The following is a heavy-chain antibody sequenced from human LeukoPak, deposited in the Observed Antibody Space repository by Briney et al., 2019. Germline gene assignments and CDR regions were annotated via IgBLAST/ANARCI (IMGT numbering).Heavy chain of an antibody. J-gene: IGHJ5*02. CDR3: ARVVAAAGTYWFDP. CDR2: IRGYNGNT. CDR1: GYTFSSYG. D-gene: IGHD6-13*01. Sequence: GASVKVSCKASGYTFSSYGISWVRQAPGQGLEWMGWIRGYNGNTNYAQRLQGRLTMTTDTSTSTAYMELRSLISDDAAVYYCARVVAAAGTYWFDPWGQGTLVTVSS. V-gene: IGHV1-18*01.